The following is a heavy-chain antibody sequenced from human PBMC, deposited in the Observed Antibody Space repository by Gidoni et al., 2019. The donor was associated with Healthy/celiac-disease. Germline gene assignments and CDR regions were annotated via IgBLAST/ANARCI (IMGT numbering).Heavy chain of an antibody. CDR1: GGSIRSSNW. CDR2: IYHSGST. CDR3: ARDKPSDGSGSYFADAFDI. V-gene: IGHV4-4*02. Sequence: QVQLQESGPGLVKPSGTLSLTCAVSGGSIRSSNWWSWVRQPPGKGLEWIGEIYHSGSTNYNPSLKSRVTISEDKSKNQFSLKLSSVTAADTAVYYCARDKPSDGSGSYFADAFDIWGQGTMVTVS. D-gene: IGHD3-10*01. J-gene: IGHJ3*02.